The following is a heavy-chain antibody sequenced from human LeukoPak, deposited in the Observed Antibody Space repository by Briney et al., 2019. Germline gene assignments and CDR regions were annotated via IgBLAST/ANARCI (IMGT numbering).Heavy chain of an antibody. J-gene: IGHJ4*02. CDR1: GGSISSSSYY. CDR2: IFYTGST. Sequence: SETLSLTYTVSGGSISSSSYYWGWIRQPPGKELEWIGSIFYTGSTYYNPSLKSRVTISVDTSKNQFSLKLSSVTAADTAVYYCARLPTVTFFDYWGQGTLVTVSS. D-gene: IGHD4-17*01. CDR3: ARLPTVTFFDY. V-gene: IGHV4-39*01.